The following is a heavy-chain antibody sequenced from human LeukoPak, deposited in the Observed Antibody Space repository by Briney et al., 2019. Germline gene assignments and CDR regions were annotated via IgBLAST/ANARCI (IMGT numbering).Heavy chain of an antibody. J-gene: IGHJ5*02. D-gene: IGHD4-23*01. V-gene: IGHV4-39*07. CDR3: ARDPVLISRWDWFDP. CDR1: GGSISSSSYY. Sequence: SETPSLTCTVSGGSISSSSYYWGWIRQPPGKGLEWIGSIYYSGSTYYNPSLKSRVTISVDTSKNQFSLKLSSVTAADTAVYYCARDPVLISRWDWFDPWGQGTLVTVSS. CDR2: IYYSGST.